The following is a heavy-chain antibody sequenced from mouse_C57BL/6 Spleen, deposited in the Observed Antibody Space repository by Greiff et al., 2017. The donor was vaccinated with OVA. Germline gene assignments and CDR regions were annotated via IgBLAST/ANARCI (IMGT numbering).Heavy chain of an antibody. CDR1: GFTFSDYG. CDR2: ISSGSSTI. CDR3: DRRDYSYWYFDV. Sequence: DVKLVESGGGLVKPGGSLKLSCAASGFTFSDYGMHWVRQAPEKGLEWVAYISSGSSTIYYADTVKGRFTISRANAKNTMFLQSTSLRSEDTAMYDCDRRDYSYWYFDVWGTGTTVTVSS. V-gene: IGHV5-17*01. D-gene: IGHD2-12*01. J-gene: IGHJ1*03.